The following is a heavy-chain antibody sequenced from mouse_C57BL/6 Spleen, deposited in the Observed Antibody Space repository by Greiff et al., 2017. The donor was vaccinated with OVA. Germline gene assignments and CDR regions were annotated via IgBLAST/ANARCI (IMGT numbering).Heavy chain of an antibody. CDR2: IDPNSGGT. Sequence: VKLKQPGAELVKPGASVKLSCKASGYTFTSYWMHWVKQRPGRGLEWIGRIDPNSGGTKYNEKFKSKATLTVDKPSSTAYMQLSSLTSEDSAVYYCARLITTVVPYYLDYWGQGTTLTVSS. D-gene: IGHD1-1*01. J-gene: IGHJ2*01. CDR3: ARLITTVVPYYLDY. V-gene: IGHV1-72*01. CDR1: GYTFTSYW.